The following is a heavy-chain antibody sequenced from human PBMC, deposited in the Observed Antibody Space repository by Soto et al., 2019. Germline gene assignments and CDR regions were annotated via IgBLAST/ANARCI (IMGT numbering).Heavy chain of an antibody. CDR3: ERDGVVVPAATFDY. D-gene: IGHD2-2*01. J-gene: IGHJ4*02. V-gene: IGHV3-30-3*01. CDR2: ISYDGSNK. Sequence: QVQLVESGGGVVQPGRSLRLSCAASGFTFSSYAMHWVRQAPGKGLEWVAVISYDGSNKYYADSVKGRFTISRDNSKNPLYLQMNSRRAEDTAVYYCERDGVVVPAATFDYWGQGTLVTVSS. CDR1: GFTFSSYA.